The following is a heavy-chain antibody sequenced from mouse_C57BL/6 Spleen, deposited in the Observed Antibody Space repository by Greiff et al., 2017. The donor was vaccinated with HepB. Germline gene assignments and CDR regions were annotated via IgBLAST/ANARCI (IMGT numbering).Heavy chain of an antibody. CDR3: ARSLSTVVARGYFDV. CDR1: GFTFTDYY. D-gene: IGHD1-1*01. CDR2: IRNKANGYTT. J-gene: IGHJ1*03. V-gene: IGHV7-3*01. Sequence: EVQRVESGGGLVQPGGSLSLSCAASGFTFTDYYMSWVRQPPGKALEWLGFIRNKANGYTTEYSASVKGRFTISRDNSQSILYLQMNALRAEDSATYYCARSLSTVVARGYFDVWGTGTTVTVSS.